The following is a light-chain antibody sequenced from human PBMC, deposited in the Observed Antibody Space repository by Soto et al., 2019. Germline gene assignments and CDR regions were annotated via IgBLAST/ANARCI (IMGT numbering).Light chain of an antibody. CDR2: GVS. V-gene: IGKV3-15*01. J-gene: IGKJ1*01. CDR1: QSVSSN. Sequence: EIVMTQSPATLSVSPGERATLSCRASQSVSSNLAWYQQKPGQAPRLLIYGVSTRATGIPARFSGSGSETDFTLTISRLEPEDFAVYYCQQYVDSPWTFGQGTKVDIK. CDR3: QQYVDSPWT.